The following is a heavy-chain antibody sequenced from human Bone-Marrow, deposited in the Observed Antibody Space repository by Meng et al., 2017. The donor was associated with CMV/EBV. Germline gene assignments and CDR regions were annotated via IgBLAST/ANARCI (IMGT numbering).Heavy chain of an antibody. Sequence: GESLKISCAASGFTFSDYYMSWIRQAPGKGLEWVSYISNSGSTIYYADSVKGRFTISRDNAKHSLYLQMNSLRAEDTAIYYWARFQWLVYYFDYWGRGTLVTVSS. J-gene: IGHJ4*02. D-gene: IGHD6-19*01. CDR1: GFTFSDYY. CDR3: ARFQWLVYYFDY. CDR2: ISNSGSTI. V-gene: IGHV3-11*04.